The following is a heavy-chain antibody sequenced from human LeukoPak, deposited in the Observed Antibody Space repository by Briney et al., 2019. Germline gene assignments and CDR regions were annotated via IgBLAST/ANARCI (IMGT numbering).Heavy chain of an antibody. CDR2: ISYDGSNK. CDR3: ARPTAVTLVDAFNI. Sequence: GGSLRLSCAASGFTFSSYGMHWVRQAPGKGLGWVAVISYDGSNKYYADFVKGRFTISRDNAKNSLYLQMNSLRDVDTAVYFCARPTAVTLVDAFNIWGLGTMVTVSS. CDR1: GFTFSSYG. J-gene: IGHJ3*02. V-gene: IGHV3-30*03. D-gene: IGHD4-17*01.